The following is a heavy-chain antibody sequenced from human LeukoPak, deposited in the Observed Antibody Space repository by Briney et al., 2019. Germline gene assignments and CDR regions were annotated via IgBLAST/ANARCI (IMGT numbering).Heavy chain of an antibody. J-gene: IGHJ4*02. CDR2: ISVSGGSA. CDR3: AKSLAVARISPSDY. V-gene: IGHV3-23*01. CDR1: GFAFNNYA. D-gene: IGHD6-19*01. Sequence: PGGSLRLSCAASGFAFNNYAMNWVRQAPGKGLEWVSSISVSGGSAYYADSVKGRFTISRDNSKSTLYVQMNSLRAEDTAVYYCAKSLAVARISPSDYWGQGTLVTVSS.